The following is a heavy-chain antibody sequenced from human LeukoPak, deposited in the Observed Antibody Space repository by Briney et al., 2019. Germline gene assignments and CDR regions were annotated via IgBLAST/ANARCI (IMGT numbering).Heavy chain of an antibody. CDR1: GYTFTSYD. D-gene: IGHD2-2*01. J-gene: IGHJ4*02. V-gene: IGHV1-8*01. CDR3: ARGLTIGYCSSISCPFDY. Sequence: ASVKVSCKASGYTFTSYDINWVRQATGQGLEWMGWMNPNSGNTGYAQKFQGRVTMTRNTSISTAYMELSSLRSEDTAVYYCARGLTIGYCSSISCPFDYWGQGTLVTVSS. CDR2: MNPNSGNT.